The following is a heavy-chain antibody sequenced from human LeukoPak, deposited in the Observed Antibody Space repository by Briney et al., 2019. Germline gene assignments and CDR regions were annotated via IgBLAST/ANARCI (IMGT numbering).Heavy chain of an antibody. Sequence: SQTLSLTCTVSGGSISSGSYYWSWLRQPAGKGLEWIGRIYTSGSTNYNPSLKSRVTISVDTSKNQFSLKLSSVTAADTAVYYCAREFGDWNWKLGYYFDYWGQGTLVTVSS. D-gene: IGHD1-7*01. CDR2: IYTSGST. CDR1: GGSISSGSYY. V-gene: IGHV4-61*02. J-gene: IGHJ4*02. CDR3: AREFGDWNWKLGYYFDY.